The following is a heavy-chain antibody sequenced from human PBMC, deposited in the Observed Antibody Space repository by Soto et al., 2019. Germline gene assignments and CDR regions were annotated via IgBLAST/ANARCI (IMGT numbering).Heavy chain of an antibody. CDR2: ISYDGSNK. J-gene: IGHJ5*02. CDR1: GFTFSSYA. D-gene: IGHD3-10*01. V-gene: IGHV3-30-3*01. Sequence: GGSLRLSCAASGFTFSSYAMHWVRQAPGKGLEWVAVISYDGSNKYYADSVKGRFTISRDNSKNTLYLQMNSLRAEDTAVYYCARDWGWFGELSYPFDPWGQGTLVTVSS. CDR3: ARDWGWFGELSYPFDP.